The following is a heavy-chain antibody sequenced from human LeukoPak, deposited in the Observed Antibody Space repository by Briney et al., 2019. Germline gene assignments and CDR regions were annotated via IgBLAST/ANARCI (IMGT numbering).Heavy chain of an antibody. Sequence: SETLSLTCAVYGGSFSGYYWGWIRQPPGKGLEWIGEINHSGSTNYNPSLKSRVTISVATSKNQFSLQLSCVSAADTAVYCGASPPHRPRLISYNWFDPWGQGTLVTVSS. D-gene: IGHD2-21*01. J-gene: IGHJ5*02. CDR2: INHSGST. CDR3: ASPPHRPRLISYNWFDP. CDR1: GGSFSGYY. V-gene: IGHV4-34*01.